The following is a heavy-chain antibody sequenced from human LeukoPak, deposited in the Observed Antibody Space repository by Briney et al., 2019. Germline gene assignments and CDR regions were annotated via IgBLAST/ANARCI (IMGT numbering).Heavy chain of an antibody. CDR3: AREVGATPYNWFDP. D-gene: IGHD1-26*01. Sequence: SETLSLTCTVSGGSISSYYWSWIRQPPGKGLEWIGYIYYSGSTNYNPSLKSRVTISVDTSKNQFSLKLSSVTAADTAVYYCAREVGATPYNWFDPWGQGTLVTVSS. CDR2: IYYSGST. V-gene: IGHV4-59*01. J-gene: IGHJ5*02. CDR1: GGSISSYY.